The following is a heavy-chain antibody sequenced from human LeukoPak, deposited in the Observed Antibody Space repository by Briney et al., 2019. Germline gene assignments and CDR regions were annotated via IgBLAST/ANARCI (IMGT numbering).Heavy chain of an antibody. J-gene: IGHJ4*02. CDR3: AFSLVGGWYRRSIDY. D-gene: IGHD6-19*01. Sequence: SETLSLTCTVYGGSFSGYYWSWIRQPPGKGLEWIGEINHSGSTNYNPSLKSRVTISVDTSKNQFSLKLSSVTAADTAVYYCAFSLVGGWYRRSIDYWGQGTLVTVSS. CDR1: GGSFSGYY. CDR2: INHSGST. V-gene: IGHV4-34*01.